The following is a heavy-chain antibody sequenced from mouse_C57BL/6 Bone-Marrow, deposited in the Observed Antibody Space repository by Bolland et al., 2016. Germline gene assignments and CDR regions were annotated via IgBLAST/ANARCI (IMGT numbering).Heavy chain of an antibody. J-gene: IGHJ3*01. Sequence: IYYADTVKGRFTISRDNARNTLYLQMSSLKSEDTAINYCTRERGKIWFGYWGQGTL. CDR2: I. CDR3: TRERGKIWFGY. V-gene: IGHV5-9-1*02.